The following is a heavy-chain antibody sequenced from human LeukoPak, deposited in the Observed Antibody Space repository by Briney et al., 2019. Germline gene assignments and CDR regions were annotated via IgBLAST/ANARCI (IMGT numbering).Heavy chain of an antibody. Sequence: PSETLSLTCAVSGGSISGSSYFWGWIRQPPGKGLEWIGSIYYSGNTYYNPSLKSRVTISVDTSKNQFSLKLSSVTAADTAVYYCARDRRYYDSSGYQQRIDAFDIWGQGTMVTVSS. CDR2: IYYSGNT. J-gene: IGHJ3*02. D-gene: IGHD3-22*01. V-gene: IGHV4-39*07. CDR3: ARDRRYYDSSGYQQRIDAFDI. CDR1: GGSISGSSYF.